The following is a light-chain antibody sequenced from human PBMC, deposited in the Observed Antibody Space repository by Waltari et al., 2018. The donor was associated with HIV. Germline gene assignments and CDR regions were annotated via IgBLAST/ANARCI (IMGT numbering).Light chain of an antibody. CDR2: GNN. V-gene: IGLV1-40*01. CDR3: QSYDSRLRAVV. CDR1: SSNTGAGYD. J-gene: IGLJ2*01. Sequence: QSVLTQPPSVSGAPGQRVTISCTRSSSNTGAGYDVHWYQQLPGTAPKLLIYGNNNRPSGVPDRFSGSKSGTSVSLAITGLQAEDEADYFCQSYDSRLRAVVFGGGTKLTVL.